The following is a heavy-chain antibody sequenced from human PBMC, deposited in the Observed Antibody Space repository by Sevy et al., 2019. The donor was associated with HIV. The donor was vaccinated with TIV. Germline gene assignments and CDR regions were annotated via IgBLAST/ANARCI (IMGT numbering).Heavy chain of an antibody. Sequence: GGSLRLSCAASGFTFSNAWMSWVRQAPGKGLEWVGRIKSKTDGGTTDYAAPVKGRFTISRDDSKNTLYLQMNSLKTEDTAVYYCTTDPVSYYYYGMDVWGQGTTATVSS. CDR2: IKSKTDGGTT. CDR3: TTDPVSYYYYGMDV. CDR1: GFTFSNAW. J-gene: IGHJ6*02. V-gene: IGHV3-15*01. D-gene: IGHD1-20*01.